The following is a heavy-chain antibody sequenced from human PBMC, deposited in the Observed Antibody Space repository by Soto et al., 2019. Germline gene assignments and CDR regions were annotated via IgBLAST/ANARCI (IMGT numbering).Heavy chain of an antibody. J-gene: IGHJ5*02. Sequence: SETLSLTCAVSGGSISSSNWWSWVRQPPGKGLEWIGEIYHSGSTNYNPSLKSRVTISVDKSKNQFSLKLSSVTAADTAVYYCARDLGNPGYSSSRDWFDPWGQGTLVTVSS. CDR3: ARDLGNPGYSSSRDWFDP. V-gene: IGHV4-4*02. D-gene: IGHD6-13*01. CDR2: IYHSGST. CDR1: GGSISSSNW.